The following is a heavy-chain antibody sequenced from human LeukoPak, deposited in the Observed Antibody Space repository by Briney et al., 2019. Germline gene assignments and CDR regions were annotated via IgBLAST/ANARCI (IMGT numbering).Heavy chain of an antibody. D-gene: IGHD3-10*01. J-gene: IGHJ6*02. CDR2: INSDGSST. CDR1: GFTFSSYW. Sequence: GGSLRLSCAASGFTFSSYWMHWVRQAPGKGLVWVSRINSDGSSTSYADSVKGRFTISRDNAKNTLYLQMNSLRAEDTAVYSCSGGNAHGYHGMDVWGQGTTVTVSS. CDR3: SGGNAHGYHGMDV. V-gene: IGHV3-74*01.